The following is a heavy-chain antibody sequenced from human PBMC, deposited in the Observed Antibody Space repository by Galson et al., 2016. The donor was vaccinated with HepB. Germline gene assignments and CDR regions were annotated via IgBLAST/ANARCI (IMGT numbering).Heavy chain of an antibody. CDR1: GGSISDNSW. CDR3: ARGNLGTTASMAFDH. Sequence: ETLSLTCAVSGGSISDNSWWAWVRQSPGKELEWIGEINQTGTAHYNPSFTSRATISVDKSKNQISLSLASVTAADTAVYYCARGNLGTTASMAFDHWGQGTLVSVSS. D-gene: IGHD1-26*01. CDR2: INQTGTA. V-gene: IGHV4-4*02. J-gene: IGHJ4*02.